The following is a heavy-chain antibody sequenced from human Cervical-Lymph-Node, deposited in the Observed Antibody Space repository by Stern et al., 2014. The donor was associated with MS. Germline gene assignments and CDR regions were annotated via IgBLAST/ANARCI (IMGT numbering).Heavy chain of an antibody. CDR1: GGSINNGHYY. CDR2: IHYSGST. CDR3: ARADY. J-gene: IGHJ4*02. Sequence: VQLQESGPGLVKPSETLSLTCTVSGGSINNGHYYWSWIRQSPGKGLEWLGNIHYSGSTYYNPSLKSRLTISVDTSENQFSLKLISVTAADTAVYYCARADYWGQGILVTVSS. V-gene: IGHV4-30-4*01.